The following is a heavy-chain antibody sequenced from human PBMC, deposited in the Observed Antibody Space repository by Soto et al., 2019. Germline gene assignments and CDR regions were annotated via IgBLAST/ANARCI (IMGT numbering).Heavy chain of an antibody. J-gene: IGHJ4*02. D-gene: IGHD6-13*01. CDR2: INHSGST. V-gene: IGHV4-34*01. Sequence: TSETLSLTCAVYGGSFSGYYWSWIRQPPGKGLEWIGEINHSGSTNYNPSLKSRVTISVDTSKNQFSLKLSSVTAADTAVYYCARGSPQNKQQLVHFDYWGQGTLVTVSS. CDR1: GGSFSGYY. CDR3: ARGSPQNKQQLVHFDY.